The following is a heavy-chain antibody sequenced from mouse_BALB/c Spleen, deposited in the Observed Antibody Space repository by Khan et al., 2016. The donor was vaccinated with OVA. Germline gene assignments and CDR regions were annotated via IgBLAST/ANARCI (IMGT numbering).Heavy chain of an antibody. D-gene: IGHD1-1*02. CDR1: GYSFTGYF. CDR3: TRNFRGDFDY. J-gene: IGHJ2*01. Sequence: VQLKESGPELVKPGASVKISCKASGYSFTGYFMNWVMQSHGKSLEWIGRINPHIGETFYNQKFKGKATLTVDESSSTAHMELRSLASEDSAVYYCTRNFRGDFDYWGQGTTLTVSS. CDR2: INPHIGET. V-gene: IGHV1-20*02.